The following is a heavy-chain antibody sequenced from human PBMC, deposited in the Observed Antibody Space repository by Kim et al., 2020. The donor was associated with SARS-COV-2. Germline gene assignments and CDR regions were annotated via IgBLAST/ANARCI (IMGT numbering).Heavy chain of an antibody. CDR2: IGADGDT. J-gene: IGHJ6*02. Sequence: PGGSLRLSCAASGFTFSSHDMHWVRQATGKGLEWVSGIGADGDTYYLGSVRGRFTISRENAKNSLYLQMNSLTVGDTAVYYCVRDLSGSNYYYGMDVWGQGTTVTVSS. D-gene: IGHD1-26*01. CDR1: GFTFSSHD. CDR3: VRDLSGSNYYYGMDV. V-gene: IGHV3-13*01.